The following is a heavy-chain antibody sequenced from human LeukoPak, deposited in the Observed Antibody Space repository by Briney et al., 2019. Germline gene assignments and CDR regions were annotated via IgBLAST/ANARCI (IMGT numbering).Heavy chain of an antibody. CDR3: ARDLVQYSSSD. CDR2: ISGYNRKT. D-gene: IGHD6-6*01. J-gene: IGHJ4*02. V-gene: IGHV1-18*01. CDR1: GGTFSSYA. Sequence: GASVKVSCKASGGTFSSYAISWVRQAPGQGLEWMGWISGYNRKTTYAPKFQDRITLTTDTSTRTVYMEVRSLRSDDTAMYYCARDLVQYSSSDWGQGTLITVSS.